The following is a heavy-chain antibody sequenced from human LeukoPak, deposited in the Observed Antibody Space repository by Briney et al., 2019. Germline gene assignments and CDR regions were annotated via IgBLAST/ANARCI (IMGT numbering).Heavy chain of an antibody. Sequence: GGSLRLSYAASGFTFSSYWMSWVRQAPGKGLEWVANIKQDGSEKYYVDSVKGRFTISRDNAKNSLYLQMNSLRAEDTAVYYCARDQGVSNDFWSGYYFYYYYGMDVGGKGTTVPV. J-gene: IGHJ6*04. D-gene: IGHD3-3*01. CDR1: GFTFSSYW. CDR2: IKQDGSEK. V-gene: IGHV3-7*03. CDR3: ARDQGVSNDFWSGYYFYYYYGMDV.